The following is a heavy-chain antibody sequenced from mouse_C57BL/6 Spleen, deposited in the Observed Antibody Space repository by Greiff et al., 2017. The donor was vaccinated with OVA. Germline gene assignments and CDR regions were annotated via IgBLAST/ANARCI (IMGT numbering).Heavy chain of an antibody. CDR2: INYDGSST. Sequence: EVKLMESEGGLVQPGSSMKLSCTASGFTFSDYYMAWVRQVPEKGLEWVANINYDGSSTYYLDSLKSRFIISRDNAKNILYLQMSSLKSEDTATYYCARDKGYDYDGIAYWGQGTLVTVSA. D-gene: IGHD2-4*01. CDR1: GFTFSDYY. V-gene: IGHV5-16*01. J-gene: IGHJ3*01. CDR3: ARDKGYDYDGIAY.